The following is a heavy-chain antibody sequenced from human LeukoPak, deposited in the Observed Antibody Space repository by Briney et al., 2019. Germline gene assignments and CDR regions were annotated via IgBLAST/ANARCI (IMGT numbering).Heavy chain of an antibody. CDR2: IIPVFGTA. CDR1: GGTFSSYS. CDR3: ARESWFDP. Sequence: WASVKVSCKASGGTFSSYSISWVRQAPGQGLEWVGWIIPVFGTAKYAQKFQGRVTITTDESTSTAYMELSSLRSEDTSVYYCARESWFDPWGQGTLVTVSP. J-gene: IGHJ5*02. V-gene: IGHV1-69*05.